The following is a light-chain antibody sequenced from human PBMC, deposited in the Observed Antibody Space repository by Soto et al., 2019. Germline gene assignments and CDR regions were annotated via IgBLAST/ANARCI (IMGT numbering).Light chain of an antibody. Sequence: DIKMTQSPSSRSASGVGIVTITFRASQSISSYLNWYQQKPGKAPKLLIYDASNMETGVPSRFTGSGSGTDFTFTISSLQPEDIATYYCQQYQIFPITFGQGTKVDIK. CDR3: QQYQIFPIT. CDR1: QSISSY. J-gene: IGKJ1*01. V-gene: IGKV1-33*01. CDR2: DAS.